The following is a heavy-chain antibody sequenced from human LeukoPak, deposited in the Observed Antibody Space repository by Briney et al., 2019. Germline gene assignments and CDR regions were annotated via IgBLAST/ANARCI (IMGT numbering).Heavy chain of an antibody. J-gene: IGHJ4*02. CDR2: LKQDGSEK. V-gene: IGHV3-7*03. CDR1: GFTFSSYW. CDR3: ASVLLRTHYFDY. D-gene: IGHD2-15*01. Sequence: GGALILSCAAPGFTFSSYWMSWVRQAPGKGREGEANLKQDGSEKYYVDCVKGRFTSSTDNAKTPLYLQMNRLRAEDTAVYYCASVLLRTHYFDYWGQGTLVTVSS.